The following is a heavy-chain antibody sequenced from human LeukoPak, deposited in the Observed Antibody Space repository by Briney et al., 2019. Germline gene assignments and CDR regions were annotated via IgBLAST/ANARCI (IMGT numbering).Heavy chain of an antibody. CDR1: GFTFSSYA. V-gene: IGHV3-23*01. Sequence: GGSLRLSCAASGFTFSSYAMSWVRQAPGKGLEWVSAISGSGGSTYYADSVKGRFTISRDNSKNTLYLQMNGLRAEDTAVYYCAAPTRYGSGPQFDYWGQGTLVTVSS. D-gene: IGHD3-10*01. J-gene: IGHJ4*02. CDR2: ISGSGGST. CDR3: AAPTRYGSGPQFDY.